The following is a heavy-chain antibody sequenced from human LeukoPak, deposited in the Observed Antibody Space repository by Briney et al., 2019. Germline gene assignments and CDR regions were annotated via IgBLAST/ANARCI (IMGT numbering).Heavy chain of an antibody. V-gene: IGHV3-15*01. CDR1: GFTFSRYE. CDR3: ARGGLPHTAY. D-gene: IGHD1-26*01. J-gene: IGHJ4*02. CDR2: IKSKTDGGTT. Sequence: GGSLSHTCAASGFTFSRYEMNWVGQAPGKGLEWVGRIKSKTDGGTTDYAAPVKDRFTISRDDSKNTLYLQMNSLRAEDTAVYYCARGGLPHTAYCGEGTLVTVSS.